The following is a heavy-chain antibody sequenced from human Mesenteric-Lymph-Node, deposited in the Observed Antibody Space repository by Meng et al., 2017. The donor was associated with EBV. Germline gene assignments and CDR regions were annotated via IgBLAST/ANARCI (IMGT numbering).Heavy chain of an antibody. CDR1: AYSYSGYY. Sequence: VQLVQSGAEVKKPGASVKASCKASAYSYSGYYLHWVRQAPGQGLEWMGRINPRSGATSYAEKFQGRLAMTGDTSVSTAYMELASLRSDDTAVYFCSHTDYFDNTGHHWGQGTLVTVSS. CDR3: SHTDYFDNTGHH. J-gene: IGHJ4*02. CDR2: INPRSGAT. V-gene: IGHV1-2*06. D-gene: IGHD3-22*01.